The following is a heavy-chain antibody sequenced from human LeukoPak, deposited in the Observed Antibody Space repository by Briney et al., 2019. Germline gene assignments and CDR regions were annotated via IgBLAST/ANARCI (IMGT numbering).Heavy chain of an antibody. CDR3: TTETNWYFDL. J-gene: IGHJ2*01. Sequence: GGSLRLSCAASGFTFSSYWMHWVRQAPGKGLEWIGRIKSKTDGGTTDYAAPVKGRFTISRDDSENTLYLQMNSLKTEDTAVYFCTTETNWYFDLWGRGTLVTVSS. D-gene: IGHD1-1*01. CDR2: IKSKTDGGTT. V-gene: IGHV3-15*01. CDR1: GFTFSSYW.